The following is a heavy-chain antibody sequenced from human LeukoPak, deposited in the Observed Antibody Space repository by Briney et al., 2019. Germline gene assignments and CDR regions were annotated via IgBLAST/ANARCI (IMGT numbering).Heavy chain of an antibody. D-gene: IGHD6-13*01. CDR1: GFTFSSYA. V-gene: IGHV3-23*01. Sequence: GGSLRLSCAASGFTFSSYAMSWVRQAPGKGLERVSGISVSGDNTYYADSVKGRFTISRDNSKNTLYLQMNSLRAEDTAVYYCAKSRGYSASSLFDYWGQGTLVTVSS. CDR3: AKSRGYSASSLFDY. CDR2: ISVSGDNT. J-gene: IGHJ4*02.